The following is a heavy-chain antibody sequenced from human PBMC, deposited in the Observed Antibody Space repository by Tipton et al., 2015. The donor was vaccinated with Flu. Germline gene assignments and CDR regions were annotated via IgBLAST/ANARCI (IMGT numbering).Heavy chain of an antibody. D-gene: IGHD4-23*01. V-gene: IGHV3-53*01. CDR2: MYGGGDT. J-gene: IGHJ4*02. Sequence: SLRLSCTASGFTVSANYMSWVRQAPGEGLEWVSVMYGGGDTHYADSVKGRFTISRDNSKNTLYLQMNSLRAEDTAVYYCAKEKTVAFDSWGQGTLVTVSS. CDR1: GFTVSANY. CDR3: AKEKTVAFDS.